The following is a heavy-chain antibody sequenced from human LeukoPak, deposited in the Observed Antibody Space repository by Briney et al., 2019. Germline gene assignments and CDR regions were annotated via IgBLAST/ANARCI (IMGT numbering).Heavy chain of an antibody. V-gene: IGHV4-30-4*02. J-gene: IGHJ6*02. CDR3: ARGRSYAPNYYYYGMDV. CDR2: IYYSGST. CDR1: GGSISSGDYY. D-gene: IGHD1-26*01. Sequence: SETLSLTCTVSGGSISSGDYYWSWIRQPPRKGLEWIGYIYYSGSTYYNPSLKSRVTISVDTSKNQFSLKLSSVTAADTAVYYCARGRSYAPNYYYYGMDVWGQGTAVTVSS.